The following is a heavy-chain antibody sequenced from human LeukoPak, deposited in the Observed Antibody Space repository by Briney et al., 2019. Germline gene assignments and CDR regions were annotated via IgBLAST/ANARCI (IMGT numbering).Heavy chain of an antibody. CDR1: GFTFSSYA. J-gene: IGHJ4*03. CDR3: ARGSGSYYNGQFDY. Sequence: GRSLRLSCAASGFTFSSYAMHWVRQAPGKGLEWVAVISYDGSNKYYADSVKGRFTISRDNSKNTLYLQMNSLRAEDTAVYYCARGSGSYYNGQFDYWGQGTTVIVSS. CDR2: ISYDGSNK. V-gene: IGHV3-30*04. D-gene: IGHD3-10*01.